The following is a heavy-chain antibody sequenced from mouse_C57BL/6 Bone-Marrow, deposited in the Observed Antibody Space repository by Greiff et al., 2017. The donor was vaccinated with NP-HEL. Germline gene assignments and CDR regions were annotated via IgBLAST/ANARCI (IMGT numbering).Heavy chain of an antibody. J-gene: IGHJ3*01. CDR1: GYTFTSYW. Sequence: VQLQQPGAELVKPGASVKLSCKASGYTFTSYWMHWVKQRPGRGLEWIGRIDPNSGGTKYNEKFKSKATLTVDKPSSTAYMQLSSLTSEDSAVYYCARGNYYGSSPAWFAYWDQGTLVTVSA. V-gene: IGHV1-72*01. CDR2: IDPNSGGT. CDR3: ARGNYYGSSPAWFAY. D-gene: IGHD1-1*01.